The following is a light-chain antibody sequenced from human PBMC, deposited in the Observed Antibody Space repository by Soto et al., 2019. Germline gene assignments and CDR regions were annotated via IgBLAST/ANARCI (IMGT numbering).Light chain of an antibody. CDR2: SNY. Sequence: QSVLTQPPSASGTPGQRVTISCSGSSSNIGSNTVNWYQHLPGTAPKLLIYSNYQRPSEVPDRFSGSKSGTSASLVISGLQSEDEADYYCAAWDDSLNGHYVFGTGTEVTVL. CDR3: AAWDDSLNGHYV. CDR1: SSNIGSNT. V-gene: IGLV1-44*01. J-gene: IGLJ1*01.